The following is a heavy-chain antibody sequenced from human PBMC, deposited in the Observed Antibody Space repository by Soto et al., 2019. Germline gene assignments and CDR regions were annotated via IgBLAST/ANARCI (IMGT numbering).Heavy chain of an antibody. Sequence: EVQVVESGGGLVKPGGSLRLSCTFTFSMYSMNWVRQAPGKGLEWVASISRGSAYIKYAEPVKGRFTISRDNDKNSLHLQMNSLRAADTAIYNCARDQGGSYDSWFDPWGQGTLVTVSS. CDR2: ISRGSAYI. CDR3: ARDQGGSYDSWFDP. CDR1: TFSMYS. V-gene: IGHV3-21*06. D-gene: IGHD1-26*01. J-gene: IGHJ5*02.